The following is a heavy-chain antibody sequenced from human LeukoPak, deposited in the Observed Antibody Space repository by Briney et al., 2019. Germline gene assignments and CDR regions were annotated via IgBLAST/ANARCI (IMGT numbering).Heavy chain of an antibody. D-gene: IGHD2-2*01. CDR3: ARHAAYCSSTSCYSSRYYFDY. V-gene: IGHV5-10-1*01. J-gene: IGHJ4*02. CDR2: IDPSDSYT. Sequence: GESLRISCKGSRYSFTSYWISWVRQMPGKGLEWMGRIDPSDSYTNYSPSFQGHVTISADKSISTAYLQWSSLKASDTAMYYCARHAAYCSSTSCYSSRYYFDYWGQGTLVTVSS. CDR1: RYSFTSYW.